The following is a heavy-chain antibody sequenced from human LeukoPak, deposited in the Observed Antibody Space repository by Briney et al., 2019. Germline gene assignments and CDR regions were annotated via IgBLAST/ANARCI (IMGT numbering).Heavy chain of an antibody. CDR2: IHYSGST. J-gene: IGHJ4*02. D-gene: IGHD2-15*01. Sequence: SETLSLTCSVSGGSVSGDGYHWGWIRRPPGKGLEWIGSIHYSGSTCYKTSLKSRVTISVDKSKNQFSLKLSSVTAADTAVYYCARDFSGGSCHWGQGTLVTVSS. V-gene: IGHV4-39*07. CDR3: ARDFSGGSCH. CDR1: GGSVSGDGYH.